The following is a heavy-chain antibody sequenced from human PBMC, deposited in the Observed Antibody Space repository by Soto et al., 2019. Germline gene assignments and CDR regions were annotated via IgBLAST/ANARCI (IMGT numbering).Heavy chain of an antibody. CDR1: GFTFSNYG. J-gene: IGHJ6*02. CDR3: GRVDRYYGMDV. V-gene: IGHV3-33*01. CDR2: IWYDGRSK. Sequence: QVQLVESGGGVVQPGRSLRLSCAASGFTFSNYGLHWVRQAPGKGLEWVADIWYDGRSKNYVDSVKGRFTISRDNSQNTLYLEMNSLRAEDSAVYYCGRVDRYYGMDVWGQGTTVTVSS.